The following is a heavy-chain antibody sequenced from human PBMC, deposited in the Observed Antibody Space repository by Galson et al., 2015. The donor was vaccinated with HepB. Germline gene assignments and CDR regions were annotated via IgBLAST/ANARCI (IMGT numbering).Heavy chain of an antibody. V-gene: IGHV1-2*04. J-gene: IGHJ4*02. Sequence: SVKVSCKASGYTFTGYYMHWVRQAPGQGLEWMGWINPNSGGTNYAQKFQGWVTMTRDTSISTAYMELSRLRSDDTAVYYCARGSLPYCGGDCYPTDYWGQGTLVTVSS. CDR1: GYTFTGYY. D-gene: IGHD2-21*02. CDR3: ARGSLPYCGGDCYPTDY. CDR2: INPNSGGT.